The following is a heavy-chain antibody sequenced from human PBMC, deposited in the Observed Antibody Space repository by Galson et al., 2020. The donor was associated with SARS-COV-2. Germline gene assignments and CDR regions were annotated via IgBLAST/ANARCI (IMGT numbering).Heavy chain of an antibody. V-gene: IGHV3-11*01. D-gene: IGHD2-2*02. J-gene: IGHJ4*02. CDR3: ASHRGRRLPAAIFDY. CDR1: GFTFSDYY. Sequence: KSGGSLRISCAASGFTFSDYYMSWIRQAPGKGLEWVAYISSTGSTIYYADSVKGRFTISRDNAKNSLYLQMNSLRAEDTALYYCASHRGRRLPAAIFDYWGQGTLVTVSS. CDR2: ISSTGSTI.